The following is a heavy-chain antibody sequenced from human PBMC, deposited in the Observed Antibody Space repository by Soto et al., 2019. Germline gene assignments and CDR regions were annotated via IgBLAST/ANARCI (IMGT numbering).Heavy chain of an antibody. D-gene: IGHD3-16*02. CDR3: ARDLRITFGGVIAGGAFDI. V-gene: IGHV4-59*01. CDR1: GGSISSYY. CDR2: IYYSGST. J-gene: IGHJ3*02. Sequence: SETLSLTCTVSGGSISSYYWSWIRQPPGKGLEWIGYIYYSGSTNYNPSLRSRVTISVDTSKNQFSLKLSSVTAADTAVYYCARDLRITFGGVIAGGAFDIWGQGTMVTVSS.